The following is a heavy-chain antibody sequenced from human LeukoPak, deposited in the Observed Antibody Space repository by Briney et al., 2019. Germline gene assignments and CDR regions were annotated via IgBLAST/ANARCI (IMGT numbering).Heavy chain of an antibody. CDR3: ARGDYGEDY. CDR2: INHSGST. D-gene: IGHD4-17*01. J-gene: IGHJ4*02. CDR1: GGSFSGYH. Sequence: SETLSLTCAVYGGSFSGYHWSWIRQPPGKGLEWIGEINHSGSTNYNPSLKSRVTISVDTSKNQLSLKLSSVTAADTAVYYCARGDYGEDYWGQGTLVTVSS. V-gene: IGHV4-34*01.